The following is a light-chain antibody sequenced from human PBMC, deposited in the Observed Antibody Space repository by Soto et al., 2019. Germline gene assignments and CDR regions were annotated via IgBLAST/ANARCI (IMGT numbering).Light chain of an antibody. V-gene: IGKV3-20*01. Sequence: IMLALSRCAVCWAGGESGSRWCRASQNVNSNYLAWYQQKPGQAPRLLIYDASSRATGIPDRFGGSGSGTNFTLTISRLEPEDFAMYYCQQYAGSPQTFGRGTKVDIK. CDR1: QNVNSNY. CDR3: QQYAGSPQT. J-gene: IGKJ1*01. CDR2: DAS.